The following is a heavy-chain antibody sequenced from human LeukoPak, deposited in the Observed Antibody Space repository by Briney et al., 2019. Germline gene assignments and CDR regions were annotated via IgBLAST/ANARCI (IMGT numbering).Heavy chain of an antibody. CDR2: IYWNDDK. J-gene: IGHJ6*02. CDR1: GFSLRTSGVG. V-gene: IGHV2-5*01. D-gene: IGHD1-26*01. Sequence: SGPTLVKPPQTLTLTCTFSGFSLRTSGVGVGWIRQPPGKALDWLSLIYWNDDKRYSPSLKSRPTITKDTSKNQVVLTMTNMDPVDTATYYCAHSGGRYYEFGDYYYGMDVWGQGTTVTVS. CDR3: AHSGGRYYEFGDYYYGMDV.